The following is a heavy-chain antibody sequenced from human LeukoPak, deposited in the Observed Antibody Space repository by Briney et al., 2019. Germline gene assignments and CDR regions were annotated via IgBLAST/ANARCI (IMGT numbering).Heavy chain of an antibody. CDR3: ARGPKWSGSYYYFDF. V-gene: IGHV1-8*01. CDR2: MNPNSGNT. D-gene: IGHD1-26*01. Sequence: ASVTVSCKTSGYTFPSYDINWVRQATGQGLEWMGWMNPNSGNTGYAQKFQGRVTITRNTSISTAYMELSSLRSEDTAMYFCARGPKWSGSYYYFDFWGQGTLVTVSS. J-gene: IGHJ4*02. CDR1: GYTFPSYD.